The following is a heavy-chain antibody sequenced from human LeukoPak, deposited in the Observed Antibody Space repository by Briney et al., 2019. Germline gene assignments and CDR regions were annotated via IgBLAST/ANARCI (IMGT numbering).Heavy chain of an antibody. CDR1: GGSISSYY. J-gene: IGHJ3*02. V-gene: IGHV4-59*01. Sequence: SETLSLTCTVSGGSISSYYWSWIRQPPGKGLEWIGYIYYSGSTNYNPSLKSRVTISVDTSKNQFSLKLSSVTAADTAVYYCARRIKIYSDYGPRYDAFDIWGQGTMVTVSS. CDR3: ARRIKIYSDYGPRYDAFDI. CDR2: IYYSGST. D-gene: IGHD4-11*01.